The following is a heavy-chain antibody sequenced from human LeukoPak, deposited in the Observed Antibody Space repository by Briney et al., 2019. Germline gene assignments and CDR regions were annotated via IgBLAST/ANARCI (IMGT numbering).Heavy chain of an antibody. V-gene: IGHV3-43*02. D-gene: IGHD3-16*02. CDR1: GFTFDDYA. Sequence: GGSLRLSCAASGFTFDDYAMHWVRQAPGKGLEWVSLISGDGGSTYYADSVKGRFTISRDNSKNSLYLQMNSLRTEDTALYYCAKDTWGYYDYVWGSYRPNYFDYWGQGTQVTVSS. CDR2: ISGDGGST. J-gene: IGHJ4*02. CDR3: AKDTWGYYDYVWGSYRPNYFDY.